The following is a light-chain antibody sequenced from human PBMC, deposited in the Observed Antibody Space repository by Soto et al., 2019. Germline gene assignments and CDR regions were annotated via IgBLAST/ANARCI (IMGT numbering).Light chain of an antibody. V-gene: IGKV1-5*03. CDR1: ETINNW. CDR2: KVS. Sequence: DIQMTQSPSTLSASVGDTVTITCRTSETINNWLAWYQQKPGKAPKFLIYKVSTLEDGVPSRFSGSGSGTEFTLTIRRLQPDDFATYYCQQYSYHWTFGQGTKVDIK. CDR3: QQYSYHWT. J-gene: IGKJ1*01.